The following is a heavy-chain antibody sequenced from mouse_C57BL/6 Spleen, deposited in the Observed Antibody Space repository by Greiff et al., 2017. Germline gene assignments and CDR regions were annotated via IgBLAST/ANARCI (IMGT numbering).Heavy chain of an antibody. CDR3: ARQGITTVVATNGYFGV. V-gene: IGHV5-6*01. Sequence: EVNVVESGGDLVKPGGSLKLSCAASGFTFSSYGMSWVRQTPDKRLEWVATISSGGSYNYYPDSVKGRFTISRYNAKNTLYLQMSSLKSEDTAMYYCARQGITTVVATNGYFGVWGTGTTVTVSS. D-gene: IGHD1-1*01. CDR2: ISSGGSYN. J-gene: IGHJ1*03. CDR1: GFTFSSYG.